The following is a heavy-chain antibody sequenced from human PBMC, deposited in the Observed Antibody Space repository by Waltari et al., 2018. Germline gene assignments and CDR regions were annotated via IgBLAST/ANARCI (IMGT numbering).Heavy chain of an antibody. CDR2: IRYDGNNK. J-gene: IGHJ4*02. Sequence: QVQLVESGGGVVQSGGSLRLSCAASGFTFSDYCMHWVRQAPGKGLEWVAFIRYDGNNKYYADSVKGRFTISRDNSKNTLYLQMDSLRVEDTAVYYCAKEDGVGPTTTSFNYWGQGTLVTVSS. CDR1: GFTFSDYC. V-gene: IGHV3-30*02. CDR3: AKEDGVGPTTTSFNY. D-gene: IGHD1-26*01.